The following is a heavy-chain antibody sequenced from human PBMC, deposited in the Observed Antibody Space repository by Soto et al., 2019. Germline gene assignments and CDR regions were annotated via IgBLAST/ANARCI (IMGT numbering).Heavy chain of an antibody. CDR1: GFTFSSYA. CDR3: AKVYYYDSSGYYPYYFDY. V-gene: IGHV3-23*01. J-gene: IGHJ4*02. CDR2: ISGSGGST. D-gene: IGHD3-22*01. Sequence: PGGSLRLSCAASGFTFSSYAMSWVRQAPGKGLEWVSAISGSGGSTYYADSVKGRFTISRDNSKNTLYLQMNSLRAEDTAVYYCAKVYYYDSSGYYPYYFDYWGQGTLVTVSS.